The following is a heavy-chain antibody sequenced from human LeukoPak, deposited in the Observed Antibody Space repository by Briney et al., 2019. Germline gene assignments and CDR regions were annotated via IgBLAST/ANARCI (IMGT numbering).Heavy chain of an antibody. V-gene: IGHV1-24*01. J-gene: IGHJ3*02. CDR1: GYTLTELS. CDR2: FDPEDGET. CDR3: ATGDLRWYAFDI. D-gene: IGHD4-23*01. Sequence: ASVKASCKVSGYTLTELSMHWVRQAPGKGLEWMGGFDPEDGETIYAQKFQGRVTMTEDTSTDTAYMELSSLRSEDTAVYYCATGDLRWYAFDIWGQGTMVTVSS.